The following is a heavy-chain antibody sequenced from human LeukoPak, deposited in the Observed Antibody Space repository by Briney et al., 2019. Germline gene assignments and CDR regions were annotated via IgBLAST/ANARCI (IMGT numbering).Heavy chain of an antibody. V-gene: IGHV3-7*01. CDR3: AKLLRDVTIYDF. CDR2: INQDQSAK. CDR1: GFTFNIYW. Sequence: GGSLRLSCATSGFTFNIYWMSWVRQAPGKGLEWVASINQDQSAKFYVDSVKGRFTISRDNAQNSLFLQMNSLRAEDTAFYYCAKLLRDVTIYDFWGQGALVTVSS. D-gene: IGHD4-23*01. J-gene: IGHJ4*01.